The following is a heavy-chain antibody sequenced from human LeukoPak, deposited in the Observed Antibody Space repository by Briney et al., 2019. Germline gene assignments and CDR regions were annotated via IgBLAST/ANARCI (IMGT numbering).Heavy chain of an antibody. CDR1: GFTFDDYT. CDR3: AKGSTVTPGEEDYYYYYMDV. Sequence: PGGSLRLSCAASGFTFDDYTMHWVRQAPGKGLEWVSLISWDGGSTYYADSVKGRFTISRDNSKNSLYLQMNSLRTEDTALYYCAKGSTVTPGEEDYYYYYMDVWGKGTTVTVSS. D-gene: IGHD4-17*01. V-gene: IGHV3-43*01. J-gene: IGHJ6*03. CDR2: ISWDGGST.